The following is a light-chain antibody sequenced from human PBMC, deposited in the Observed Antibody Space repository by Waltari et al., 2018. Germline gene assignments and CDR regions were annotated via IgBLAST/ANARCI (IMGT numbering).Light chain of an antibody. CDR2: DVN. J-gene: IGLJ3*02. Sequence: HSALAQPASVSGSPGQSITISCTGTSSDVGGYNYVSWYQQHPGKATRLMIYDVNNRPSGVSNRFSGSKSGNTASLTISGLQAEDEADYYCSSFTRTNSWVFGGGTKLTVL. CDR1: SSDVGGYNY. CDR3: SSFTRTNSWV. V-gene: IGLV2-14*03.